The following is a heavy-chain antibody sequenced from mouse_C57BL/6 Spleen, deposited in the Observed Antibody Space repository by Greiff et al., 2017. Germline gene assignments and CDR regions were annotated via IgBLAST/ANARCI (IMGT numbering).Heavy chain of an antibody. D-gene: IGHD2-5*01. J-gene: IGHJ3*01. CDR3: ATPAYYSNPAWCAY. CDR2: LHPSDSDT. V-gene: IGHV1-74*01. Sequence: VQLQQPGAELVKPGASVKVSCKASGYTFTSYWMHWVKQRPGQGLEWIGRLHPSDSDTNYNQKFKGKATLTVDKSSSTAYMQLSSLTSEDSAVYYCATPAYYSNPAWCAYWGQGTLVTVSA. CDR1: GYTFTSYW.